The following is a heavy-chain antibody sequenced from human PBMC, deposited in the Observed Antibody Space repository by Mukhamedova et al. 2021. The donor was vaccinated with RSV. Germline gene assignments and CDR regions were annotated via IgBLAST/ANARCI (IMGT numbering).Heavy chain of an antibody. J-gene: IGHJ5*02. V-gene: IGHV4-34*01. CDR2: INHSGST. D-gene: IGHD1-14*01. Sequence: GEINHSGSTNYNPSLKSRVTISVDTSKNRFSLKLSSVTAADTAVYYCARHEVRRRKNWFDPWGQGTLVTVSS. CDR3: ARHEVRRRKNWFDP.